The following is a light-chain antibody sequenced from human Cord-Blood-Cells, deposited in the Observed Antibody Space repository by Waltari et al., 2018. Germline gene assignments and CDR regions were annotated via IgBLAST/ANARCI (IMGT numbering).Light chain of an antibody. J-gene: IGKJ4*01. CDR2: DAS. CDR1: QSVSSY. V-gene: IGKV3-11*01. CDR3: QQRSNWLT. Sequence: EIVLTQSPATLSLSPGERATLSCRASQSVSSYLAWYQQKPGQAPRLLSYDASNRATDSPARFSGSGTGTDFALTISSLEPEDFAVYYCQQRSNWLTFGGGTKVEIE.